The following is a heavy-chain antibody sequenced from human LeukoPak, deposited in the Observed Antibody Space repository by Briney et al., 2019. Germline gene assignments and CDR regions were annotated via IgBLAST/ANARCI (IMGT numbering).Heavy chain of an antibody. D-gene: IGHD2-8*02. J-gene: IGHJ3*02. CDR3: ARDYIVETGVVGFDM. CDR2: VYDGGRT. CDR1: GDSIGTYF. Sequence: PSETLSLTCTVSGDSIGTYFWNWIRQSAGEGLEWIGHVYDGGRTNYNPSLKGRVTISVDTSRNLFSLRLSSVTAADTAVHYCARDYIVETGVVGFDMWGQGTMVTVSS. V-gene: IGHV4-4*07.